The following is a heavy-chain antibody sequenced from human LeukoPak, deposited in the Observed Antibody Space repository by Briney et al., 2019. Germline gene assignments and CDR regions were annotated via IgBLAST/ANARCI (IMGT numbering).Heavy chain of an antibody. Sequence: GASVKVSCKASGYTFTSYDINWVRHATGQGIEWMVWMNPNSGNTGYAQKFQGRVTITRNTSISTAYMELSSLRSEDTAVYYCARGNCGWFGELCFYYYMDVWGKGTTVTVSS. CDR2: MNPNSGNT. D-gene: IGHD3-10*01. CDR3: ARGNCGWFGELCFYYYMDV. V-gene: IGHV1-8*03. CDR1: GYTFTSYD. J-gene: IGHJ6*03.